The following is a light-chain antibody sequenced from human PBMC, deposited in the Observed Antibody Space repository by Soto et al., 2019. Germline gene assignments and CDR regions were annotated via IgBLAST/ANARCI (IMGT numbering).Light chain of an antibody. CDR3: SSYTRSSTLEV. CDR1: SSDGGGYNY. CDR2: DVS. Sequence: QSVLTQPASVSGSPGQSITISCTGTSSDGGGYNYVSWYQQHPGKAPKLMIYDVSNRPSGVSNRFSGSKSGNTASLTISGLQAVDEADYYCSSYTRSSTLEVFGTGTKVTVL. J-gene: IGLJ1*01. V-gene: IGLV2-14*01.